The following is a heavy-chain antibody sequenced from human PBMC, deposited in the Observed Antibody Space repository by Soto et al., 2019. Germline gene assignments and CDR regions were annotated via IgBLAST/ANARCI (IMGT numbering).Heavy chain of an antibody. V-gene: IGHV3-33*01. D-gene: IGHD6-19*01. CDR3: ARDGDTAVAQGYLDY. Sequence: QVQLVESGGGVVQPGRSLRLSCAASGFTFSSYGMHRVRQAPGKGLEWVAVIWYDGSNKYYADSVKGRFTISRDNSKNTLYLQMNSLRAEDTAVYYCARDGDTAVAQGYLDYWGQGTLVTVSS. CDR1: GFTFSSYG. CDR2: IWYDGSNK. J-gene: IGHJ4*02.